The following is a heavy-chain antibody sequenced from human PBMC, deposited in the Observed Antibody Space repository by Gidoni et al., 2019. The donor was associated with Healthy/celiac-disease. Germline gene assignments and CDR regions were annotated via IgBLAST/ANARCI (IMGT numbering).Heavy chain of an antibody. D-gene: IGHD5-18*01. CDR1: GYTFTSYA. CDR3: ARGWLRGYFDY. V-gene: IGHV1-3*01. Sequence: QVQLVQSGAEVKKPGASVTVSCKASGYTFTSYAMHWVRQAPGQRLEWMGWINAGNGNTKYSQKFQGRVTITRDTSASTAYMELSSLRSEDTAVYYCARGWLRGYFDYWGQGTLVTVSS. J-gene: IGHJ4*02. CDR2: INAGNGNT.